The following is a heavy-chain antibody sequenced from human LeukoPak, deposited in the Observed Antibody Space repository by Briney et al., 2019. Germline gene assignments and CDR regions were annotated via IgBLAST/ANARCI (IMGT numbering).Heavy chain of an antibody. D-gene: IGHD4-23*01. CDR2: IKSETDGGTT. CDR1: GFTFSNAW. CDR3: LGNSPQFDY. V-gene: IGHV3-15*01. Sequence: PGGSLRLSRAASGFTFSNAWMSWVRQAPGKGLEWVGRIKSETDGGTTDYAAPVKGRFTISRDDLKNTLYLQMNSLKTEDTAVYYCLGNSPQFDYWGQGTLVTVSS. J-gene: IGHJ4*02.